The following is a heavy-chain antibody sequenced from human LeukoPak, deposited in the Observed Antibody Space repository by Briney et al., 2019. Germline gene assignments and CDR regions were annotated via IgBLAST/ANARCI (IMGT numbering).Heavy chain of an antibody. V-gene: IGHV3-23*01. Sequence: GGSLRLSCAASGFTFSSYAMSWVRQAPGKGLEWVSAISGSGGSTYYADSVKGRFTISRDNSKNTLYLQMNSLRAEDTAVYYCAKDADIVATTGLYYYYYYGMDVWGQGTTVTVSS. CDR2: ISGSGGST. CDR3: AKDADIVATTGLYYYYYYGMDV. J-gene: IGHJ6*02. D-gene: IGHD5-12*01. CDR1: GFTFSSYA.